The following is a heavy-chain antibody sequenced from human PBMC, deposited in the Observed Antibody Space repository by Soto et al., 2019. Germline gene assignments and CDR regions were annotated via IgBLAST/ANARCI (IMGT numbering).Heavy chain of an antibody. J-gene: IGHJ6*02. Sequence: PGGSLRLSCAASGFTFSSYGMHWVRQAPGKGLEWVAVISYDGSNKYYADSVKGRFTISRDNSKNTLYLQMNSLRAEDTAVYYCANQYYDFWSGYYTLYYYYGMDVWGQGTTVTVSS. CDR2: ISYDGSNK. CDR3: ANQYYDFWSGYYTLYYYYGMDV. V-gene: IGHV3-30*18. D-gene: IGHD3-3*01. CDR1: GFTFSSYG.